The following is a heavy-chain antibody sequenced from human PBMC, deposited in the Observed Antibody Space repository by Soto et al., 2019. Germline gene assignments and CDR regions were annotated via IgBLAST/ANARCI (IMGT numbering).Heavy chain of an antibody. CDR2: ISGSGGRT. CDR1: GFTFSSYA. D-gene: IGHD3-22*01. V-gene: IGHV3-23*01. J-gene: IGHJ4*02. CDR3: AKDLITMIVVGNYYFDY. Sequence: EVQLLESGGGLVQPGGSLRLSCAASGFTFSSYAMSWVRQAPGKWLEWVSAISGSGGRTYYADSVKGRFTISRDNSKNTLYLQMNSLRAEDTAVYYCAKDLITMIVVGNYYFDYCGQGTLVTVSS.